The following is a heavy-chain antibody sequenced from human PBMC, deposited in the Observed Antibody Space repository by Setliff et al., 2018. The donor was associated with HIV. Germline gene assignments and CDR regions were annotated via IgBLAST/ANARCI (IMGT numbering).Heavy chain of an antibody. Sequence: NPGGSLRLSCAASGFTFSTYRMNWVRQAPGKGLEWVSSISSSSSYIYYADSLKGRFTISRDNAKNSLYLQMNSLRAEDTAVYYCARAVHSGWYYFDYWGQGTPVTVSS. CDR1: GFTFSTYR. V-gene: IGHV3-21*01. CDR3: ARAVHSGWYYFDY. D-gene: IGHD6-19*01. CDR2: ISSSSSYI. J-gene: IGHJ4*02.